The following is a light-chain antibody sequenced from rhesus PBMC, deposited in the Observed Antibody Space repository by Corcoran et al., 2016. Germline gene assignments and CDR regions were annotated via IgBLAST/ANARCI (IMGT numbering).Light chain of an antibody. CDR2: AAS. CDR1: QGISSY. CDR3: QHSYGTPYS. Sequence: DIQMTQTPSSLSASVGDRVTITCRASQGISSYLNWYQQKPGKAPKLLIYAASTLQSGVPSRFRGSGSGTDYTFTISSLQPEDGATYYCQHSYGTPYSFGQGTKVEIK. V-gene: IGKV1-74*01. J-gene: IGKJ2*01.